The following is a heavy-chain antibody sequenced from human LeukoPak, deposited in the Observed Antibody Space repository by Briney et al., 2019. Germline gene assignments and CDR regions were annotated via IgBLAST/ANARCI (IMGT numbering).Heavy chain of an antibody. J-gene: IGHJ5*02. CDR3: ARDWSPNWFDP. V-gene: IGHV3-11*06. Sequence: GGSLRLSCAASGFIFSDYYMSWIRQAPGKGLEWVPYISASSDYTKYADSVKGRFTISRDNAKNSLYLQMNSLRADDTAVYYCARDWSPNWFDPWGQGTLVTVSS. CDR2: ISASSDYT. CDR1: GFIFSDYY.